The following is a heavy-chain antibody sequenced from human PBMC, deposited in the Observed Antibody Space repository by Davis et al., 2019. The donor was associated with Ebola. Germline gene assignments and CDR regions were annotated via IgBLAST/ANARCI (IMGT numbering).Heavy chain of an antibody. CDR2: ISAYNGNT. V-gene: IGHV1-18*01. Sequence: AASVKVSCKASGYTFTSYGISWVRQAPGQGLEWMGWISAYNGNTNYAQKLQGRVTMTTDTSTSTAYMELRSLRSDDTAVYYCAREYLGYCSGGSCYSGGPAGYWGQGTLVTVSS. J-gene: IGHJ4*02. CDR3: AREYLGYCSGGSCYSGGPAGY. D-gene: IGHD2-15*01. CDR1: GYTFTSYG.